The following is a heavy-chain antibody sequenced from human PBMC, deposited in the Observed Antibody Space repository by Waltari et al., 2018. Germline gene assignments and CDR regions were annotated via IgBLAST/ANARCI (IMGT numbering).Heavy chain of an antibody. Sequence: QLVQSGGGLVRPGESLRLSCVGSGYPFPDAWMSWVRQAPAKGREWVGRIKREVDGCTAEYIEPVKYRFTIAREDSKNTLYLQMNSRKSEDSAVYFCGRESYGNDIWGQGTLVTVSS. D-gene: IGHD4-17*01. CDR3: GRESYGNDI. CDR2: IKREVDGCTA. V-gene: IGHV3-15*01. CDR1: GYPFPDAW. J-gene: IGHJ4*02.